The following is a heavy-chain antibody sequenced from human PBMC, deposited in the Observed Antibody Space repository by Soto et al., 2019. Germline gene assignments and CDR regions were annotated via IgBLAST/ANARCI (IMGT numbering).Heavy chain of an antibody. Sequence: SETLSLTCTVSGGSISGSSYYWGWIRQPPGKGLEWIGYIYYSGSTNYNPSLKSRVTISVDTSKNQFSLKLSSVTAADTAVYYCARETTMVRGVIISRNWFDPWGQGTLVTVSS. V-gene: IGHV4-61*01. J-gene: IGHJ5*02. CDR1: GGSISGSSYY. D-gene: IGHD3-10*01. CDR2: IYYSGST. CDR3: ARETTMVRGVIISRNWFDP.